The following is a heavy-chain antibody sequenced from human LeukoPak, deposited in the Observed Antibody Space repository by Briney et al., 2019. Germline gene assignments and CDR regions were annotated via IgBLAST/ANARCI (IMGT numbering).Heavy chain of an antibody. J-gene: IGHJ5*02. D-gene: IGHD3-22*01. CDR1: GGSISSGGYS. Sequence: SQTLSLTCAVSGGSISSGGYSWSWIRQPPGKGLEWIGYIYHSGSTYYNPSLKSRVTISVDRSKNRFSLKLSSVTAADTAVYYCARRVVITTGGWFDPWGQGTLVTVSS. CDR2: IYHSGST. V-gene: IGHV4-30-2*01. CDR3: ARRVVITTGGWFDP.